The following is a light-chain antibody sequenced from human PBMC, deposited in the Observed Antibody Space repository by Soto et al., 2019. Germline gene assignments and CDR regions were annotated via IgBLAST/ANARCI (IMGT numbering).Light chain of an antibody. Sequence: SVLTQPPSASGAPGQSVTISCTGTSSDVGTYNYVSWYQQHPGKAPKLMIYDVSKRPSGVPDRFSGSKSGNTASLTVSGLQAEDEADYYCSSYVGSNNFVFGTGTKVTVL. J-gene: IGLJ1*01. V-gene: IGLV2-8*01. CDR2: DVS. CDR1: SSDVGTYNY. CDR3: SSYVGSNNFV.